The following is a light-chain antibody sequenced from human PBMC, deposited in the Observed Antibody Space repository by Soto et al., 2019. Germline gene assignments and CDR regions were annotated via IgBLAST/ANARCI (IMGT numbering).Light chain of an antibody. CDR1: SSDVGSYNY. Sequence: QSALTQPASVSGSPGQSITISCTGTSSDVGSYNYVSWYQQHPGKAPKLMIYEVSDRPSGISSRFSGSKSGNTASLTISGLQTEDEDDYYCSSYTSSSTLFGTGTRSPS. CDR2: EVS. V-gene: IGLV2-14*01. J-gene: IGLJ1*01. CDR3: SSYTSSSTL.